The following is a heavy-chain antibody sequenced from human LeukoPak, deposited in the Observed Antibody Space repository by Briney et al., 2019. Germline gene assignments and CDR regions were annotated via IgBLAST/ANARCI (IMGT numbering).Heavy chain of an antibody. Sequence: PGGSLRLSCAASGFTFSDYYMSWIRQAPGKGLEWVSYISSSGSTIYYADSVKGRFTISRDNAKNSLYLQMDSLRAEDTAVYYCARDFVLEWFFDYWGQGTLVTVSS. D-gene: IGHD3-3*01. J-gene: IGHJ4*02. CDR3: ARDFVLEWFFDY. V-gene: IGHV3-11*04. CDR2: ISSSGSTI. CDR1: GFTFSDYY.